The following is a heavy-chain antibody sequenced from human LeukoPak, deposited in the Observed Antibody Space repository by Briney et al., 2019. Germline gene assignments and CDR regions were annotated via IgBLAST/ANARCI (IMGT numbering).Heavy chain of an antibody. D-gene: IGHD6-6*01. Sequence: GGSLRPSCAASGFTFSSYAMSWVRQVPGKGLEWVSVISGSGDNTYYADSVKGRFTISRDNSKNMLYLQMNSLRAEDTAVYYCAKWKYSNSGIDDYWGQGTLVTVSS. J-gene: IGHJ4*02. CDR3: AKWKYSNSGIDDY. CDR1: GFTFSSYA. V-gene: IGHV3-23*01. CDR2: ISGSGDNT.